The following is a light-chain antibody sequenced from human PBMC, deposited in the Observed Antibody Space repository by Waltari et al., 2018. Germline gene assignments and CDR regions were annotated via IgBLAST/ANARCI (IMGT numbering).Light chain of an antibody. Sequence: DIQMTQSPSTLSASVVDRVTITCRASQSISSFLAWYQQKPGKAPRLLIYKASTLDSGVPSSFSGTRTGTEFTLTISSLQPDDFATYYCQEYYTYSRTFGQGTKVEI. CDR1: QSISSF. J-gene: IGKJ1*01. CDR2: KAS. CDR3: QEYYTYSRT. V-gene: IGKV1-5*03.